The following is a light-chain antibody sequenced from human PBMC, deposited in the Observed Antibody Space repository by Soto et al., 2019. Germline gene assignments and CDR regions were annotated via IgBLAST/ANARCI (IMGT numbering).Light chain of an antibody. Sequence: QSVLTQPPSVSGSPGQSVTISCTGTSSDVDSYNRVSWYQQPPGTAPKLMIYEVSNRPSGVPDRFSGSKSGNTASLTISGLQAEDEADYYCSSYTSSSTVVFGGGTKLTVL. J-gene: IGLJ3*02. CDR1: SSDVDSYNR. CDR3: SSYTSSSTVV. V-gene: IGLV2-18*02. CDR2: EVS.